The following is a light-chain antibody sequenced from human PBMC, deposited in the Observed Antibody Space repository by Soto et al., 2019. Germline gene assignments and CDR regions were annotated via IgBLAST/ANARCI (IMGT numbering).Light chain of an antibody. CDR2: AAS. CDR1: QSVSRY. V-gene: IGKV1-39*01. CDR3: QQSLTTPT. J-gene: IGKJ5*01. Sequence: IPMTQSPSSLSASVGDRVAITCRASQSVSRYLNWYQQKPGKAPKLLIYAASNLQSGVPSRFSGSGSGTGFTLTISSLQPEDSATYYCQQSLTTPTFGQGTRLEIK.